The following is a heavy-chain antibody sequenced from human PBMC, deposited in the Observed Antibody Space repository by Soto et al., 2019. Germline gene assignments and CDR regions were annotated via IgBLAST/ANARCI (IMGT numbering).Heavy chain of an antibody. CDR2: ISTRSDV. CDR3: AREKTAWPLAYGLEV. J-gene: IGHJ6*02. V-gene: IGHV3-21*03. Sequence: GGSLRLSCTASEFSLSTYSMNWVRQAPGKGLEWVSSISTRSDVYYADSVKGRFTIARDSAKNSLSLQMNSLSAEDTGVYYCAREKTAWPLAYGLEVWGQGTTVTVSS. CDR1: EFSLSTYS. D-gene: IGHD2-21*02.